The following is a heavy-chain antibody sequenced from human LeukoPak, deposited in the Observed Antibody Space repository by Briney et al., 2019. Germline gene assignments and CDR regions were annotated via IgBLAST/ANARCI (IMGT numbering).Heavy chain of an antibody. CDR3: AKSMGSSSAYRSEY. CDR1: GFTFDSFA. CDR2: ITGSGSNA. D-gene: IGHD6-13*01. Sequence: GGSLRLSCAASGFTFDSFAMNWVRQAPGKGLEWVSTITGSGSNAYYADSVKGRFTISRDNSKNTLYLQMNSLSSEDTAVYYCAKSMGSSSAYRSEYWGQGTLVTVSS. V-gene: IGHV3-23*01. J-gene: IGHJ4*02.